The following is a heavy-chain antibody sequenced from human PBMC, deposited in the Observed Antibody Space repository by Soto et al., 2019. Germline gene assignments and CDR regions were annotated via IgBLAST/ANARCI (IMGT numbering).Heavy chain of an antibody. CDR1: GFTFSSYS. V-gene: IGHV3-23*01. D-gene: IGHD4-17*01. CDR2: ISGSGGTT. Sequence: LRLSCAASGFTFSSYSMSWVRQAPGKGLRWVSVISGSGGTTFYSDSVKGRFTISRDNSKNTLYLQMNSLRAEDTAVYYCANSQGVGGRLVTTFSFDYWGQGTLVTVSS. CDR3: ANSQGVGGRLVTTFSFDY. J-gene: IGHJ4*02.